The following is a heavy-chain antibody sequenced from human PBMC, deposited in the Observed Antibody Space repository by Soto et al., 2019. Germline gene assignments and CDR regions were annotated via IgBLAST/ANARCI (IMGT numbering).Heavy chain of an antibody. Sequence: QVQLVQSGAEVKKPGASVKVSCKASGYTFTGYYMHWVRQAPGQGLEWMGWINPNSGGTNYAQKFQGRVTMTRDTSISTAYMELSRLRSDDTAVYYCARTRGYSYGEQRYYFDYWGQGTLVTVSS. J-gene: IGHJ4*02. CDR2: INPNSGGT. CDR1: GYTFTGYY. CDR3: ARTRGYSYGEQRYYFDY. D-gene: IGHD5-18*01. V-gene: IGHV1-2*02.